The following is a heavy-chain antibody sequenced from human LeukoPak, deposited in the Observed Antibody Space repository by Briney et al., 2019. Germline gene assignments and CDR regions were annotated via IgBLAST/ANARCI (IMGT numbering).Heavy chain of an antibody. V-gene: IGHV1-69*04. CDR3: ASPVEYDSSGYYYDAFDI. CDR2: IIPILGIA. Sequence: SVKVSCKASGGTFSSYAISWVRRAPGQGLEWMGRIIPILGIANYAQKFQGRVTITADKSTSTAYMELSSLRSEDTAVYYCASPVEYDSSGYYYDAFDIWGQGTMVTVSS. D-gene: IGHD3-22*01. J-gene: IGHJ3*02. CDR1: GGTFSSYA.